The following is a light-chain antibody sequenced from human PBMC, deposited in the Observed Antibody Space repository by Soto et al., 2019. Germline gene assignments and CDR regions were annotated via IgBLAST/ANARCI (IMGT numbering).Light chain of an antibody. CDR1: QSVNNNY. V-gene: IGKV3-20*01. Sequence: EIVLTQSPGTLSLSPGERAVLYCRASQSVNNNYLAWYQRKPGRAPRLLIYGASSRATGIRDRFIGSGSGTDFTLTITRLEPEDFAVYFCQQYGSSPPTFGQGTKVEFK. CDR2: GAS. J-gene: IGKJ1*01. CDR3: QQYGSSPPT.